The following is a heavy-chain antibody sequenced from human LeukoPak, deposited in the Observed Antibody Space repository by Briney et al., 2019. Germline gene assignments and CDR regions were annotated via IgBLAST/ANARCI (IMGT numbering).Heavy chain of an antibody. D-gene: IGHD3-16*01. CDR1: GGSISSYY. V-gene: IGHV4-59*01. CDR2: IYYSGST. Sequence: SETLSLTCTVSGGSISSYYWSWIRQPPGKGLEWIGYIYYSGSTNYNPSLKSRVTISVDTSKNQFSLKLSSVTAADTAVYYCARDLKGRGGNYFDYWGQGTLVTVSS. CDR3: ARDLKGRGGNYFDY. J-gene: IGHJ4*02.